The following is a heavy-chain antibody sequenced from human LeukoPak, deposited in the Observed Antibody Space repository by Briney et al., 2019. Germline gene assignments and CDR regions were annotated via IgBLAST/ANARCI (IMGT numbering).Heavy chain of an antibody. CDR1: NGSVRSYY. V-gene: IGHV4-59*02. CDR3: ARDASV. J-gene: IGHJ4*02. Sequence: SETLSLTCTVSNGSVRSYYWSWVRQSPGKGLEWIGYIYYSGSTNYNPSLKSRVTISVDTSKNQFSLKLSSVTAADTAVYYCARDASVWGQGTLVTVSS. CDR2: IYYSGST.